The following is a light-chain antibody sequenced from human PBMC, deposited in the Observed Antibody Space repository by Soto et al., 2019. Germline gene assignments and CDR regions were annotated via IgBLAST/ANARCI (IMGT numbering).Light chain of an antibody. CDR2: DVT. CDR1: SSDVGGYNY. V-gene: IGLV2-14*01. Sequence: QSALTQPASVSGSPGQSVTISCTGASSDVGGYNYVSWYQQHPGKAPKHMIYDVTNRPSGVSNRFSGSKSGNTASLTISGLQAEDEADYYCSSYAGSSTLYVFGTGTKVTVL. CDR3: SSYAGSSTLYV. J-gene: IGLJ1*01.